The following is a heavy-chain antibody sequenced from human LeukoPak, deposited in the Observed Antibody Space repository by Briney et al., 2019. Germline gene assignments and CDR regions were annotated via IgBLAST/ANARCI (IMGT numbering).Heavy chain of an antibody. CDR1: GFTFSSYE. D-gene: IGHD5-18*01. J-gene: IGHJ4*02. CDR2: ISSSAGTT. Sequence: GGSLRLSCAASGFTFSSYEMNWVRQAPGKGLEWISYISSSAGTTYYADSVKGRFTISRDNAKNSLYLQMNSLRAEDTAVYYCARQQLQLWYDWGQGTLVTVSS. CDR3: ARQQLQLWYD. V-gene: IGHV3-48*03.